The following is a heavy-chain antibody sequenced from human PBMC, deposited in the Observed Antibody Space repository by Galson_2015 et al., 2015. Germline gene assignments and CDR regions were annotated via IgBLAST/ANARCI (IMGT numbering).Heavy chain of an antibody. D-gene: IGHD3-3*02. Sequence: SLRLSCAASGFTVSSNYMSWVRQAPGKGLEWVSVIYSGGSTYYADSVKGRFTISRDNSKNTLYLQMNSLRAEDTAVYYCARETLGINIFGVITSWGQGTLVTVSS. CDR2: IYSGGST. J-gene: IGHJ4*02. CDR3: ARETLGINIFGVITS. CDR1: GFTVSSNY. V-gene: IGHV3-53*01.